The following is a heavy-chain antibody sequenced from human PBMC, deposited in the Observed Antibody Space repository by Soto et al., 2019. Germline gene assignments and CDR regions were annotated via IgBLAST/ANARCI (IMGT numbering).Heavy chain of an antibody. CDR2: ISYSGST. D-gene: IGHD2-2*01. CDR3: ARADPAASVGY. Sequence: SETLSLTCTVSGGSMSSHYCTWLRQPPWKGLEWIGYISYSGSTYYNPSLKSRVTISADTSRNQFSLKLSSVIAADTAVYYCARADPAASVGYWGQGTLVTVSS. V-gene: IGHV4-59*11. CDR1: GGSMSSHY. J-gene: IGHJ4*02.